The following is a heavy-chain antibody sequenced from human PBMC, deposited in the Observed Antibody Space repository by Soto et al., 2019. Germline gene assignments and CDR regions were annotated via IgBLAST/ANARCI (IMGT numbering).Heavy chain of an antibody. V-gene: IGHV3-23*01. CDR3: AKAYFVWSSEKPYYFDY. CDR2: ISGSGGRS. D-gene: IGHD3-16*01. J-gene: IGHJ4*02. Sequence: EVQLLDSGGGLVQPGGSLRLSCAASGFTFSNYAMTWVRQGPGKGLEWVSGISGSGGRSYYADSVKGRFTISRDTSKSTLYLPMNSLRAEDTAVYYCAKAYFVWSSEKPYYFDYWGQGTLVTVSS. CDR1: GFTFSNYA.